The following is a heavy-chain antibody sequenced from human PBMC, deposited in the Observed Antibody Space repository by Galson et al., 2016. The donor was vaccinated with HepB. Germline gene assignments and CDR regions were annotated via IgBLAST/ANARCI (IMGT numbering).Heavy chain of an antibody. CDR1: GFTFSGDN. Sequence: SLRLSCAASGFTFSGDNMDWVRQAPGKGLEWVSYISSGSSAIYYADSVKGRFTISRDNAKNSLYLQMNSLRDEDTAIYFCARDGNHGYDMDYWGQGTLVTVSS. J-gene: IGHJ4*02. V-gene: IGHV3-48*02. CDR2: ISSGSSAI. D-gene: IGHD1-14*01. CDR3: ARDGNHGYDMDY.